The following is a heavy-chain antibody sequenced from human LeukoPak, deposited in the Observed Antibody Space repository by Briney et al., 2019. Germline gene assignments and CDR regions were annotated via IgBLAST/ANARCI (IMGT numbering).Heavy chain of an antibody. CDR3: ASMTGYWVSRYFDY. V-gene: IGHV3-30*02. CDR2: IRYDGSNK. J-gene: IGHJ4*02. Sequence: GGSLRLSCAASGFTFSSYGMHWVRQAPGKGLEWVAFIRYDGSNKYYADSVKGRFTISRDNSKNTLYLQMNSLRAEDTAVYYCASMTGYWVSRYFDYWGQGTLVTVSS. CDR1: GFTFSSYG. D-gene: IGHD3-9*01.